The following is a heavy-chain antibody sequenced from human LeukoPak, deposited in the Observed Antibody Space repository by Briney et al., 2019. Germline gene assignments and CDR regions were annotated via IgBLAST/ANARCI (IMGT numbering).Heavy chain of an antibody. Sequence: GGSLRLSCAASGFTFANHAMNWVRQTTGKSLEWVSTIGTAGDTKYPGSVKGRFTISRENAKNSLYLQMNSLRAGDTAVYYCARAYGDYFDYWGQGTLVTVSS. D-gene: IGHD4-17*01. CDR1: GFTFANHA. J-gene: IGHJ4*02. V-gene: IGHV3-13*04. CDR2: IGTAGDT. CDR3: ARAYGDYFDY.